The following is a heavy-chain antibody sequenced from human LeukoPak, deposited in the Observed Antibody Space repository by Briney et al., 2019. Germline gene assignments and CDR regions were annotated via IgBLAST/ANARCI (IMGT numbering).Heavy chain of an antibody. CDR2: IYYSGST. D-gene: IGHD3-16*01. V-gene: IGHV4-39*01. J-gene: IGHJ4*02. CDR3: VRGSTLRHYQY. CDR1: GGSISVYY. Sequence: SETLSLTCTVSGGSISVYYWGWIRRPPGKGLEWIGSIYYSGSTYYNPSLKSRVTVSVDTSKNQFSLNLSSVTAADTAVYYCVRGSTLRHYQYWGQGTLVTVSS.